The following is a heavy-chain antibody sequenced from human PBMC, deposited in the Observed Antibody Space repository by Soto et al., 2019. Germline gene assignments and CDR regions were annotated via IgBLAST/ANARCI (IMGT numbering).Heavy chain of an antibody. CDR1: RFTFSNYG. CDR2: ISYDGSNK. V-gene: IGHV3-30*18. Sequence: QVQLVESGGGVVQPGRSLRLSCAASRFTFSNYGMHWVRQTPGKGLEWVAVISYDGSNKYYADSVKGRFTISRDNSKNTLYLQMNSLRAEDTAVYYCVKGGYHYFDFWCQGTLVTVSS. CDR3: VKGGYHYFDF. D-gene: IGHD5-12*01. J-gene: IGHJ4*02.